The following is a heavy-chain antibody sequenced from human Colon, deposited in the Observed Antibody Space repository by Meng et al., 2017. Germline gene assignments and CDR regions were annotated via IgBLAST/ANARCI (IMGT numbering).Heavy chain of an antibody. CDR3: ARRESSGRYSP. Sequence: QVQLQQWGAGLLKPSETLYLTCAGYGGSFSGYSWSWIRQPPGKGLEWIGEINHSGSAKYNSSLKSRVTMSVDTSKKQFSLKFSSVTAADTAVFYCARRESSGRYSPWGQGTLVTVSS. V-gene: IGHV4-34*01. CDR2: INHSGSA. J-gene: IGHJ5*02. D-gene: IGHD3-10*01. CDR1: GGSFSGYS.